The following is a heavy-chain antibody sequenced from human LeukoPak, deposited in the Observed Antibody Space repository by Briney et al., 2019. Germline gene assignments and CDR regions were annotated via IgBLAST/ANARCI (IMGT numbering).Heavy chain of an antibody. Sequence: SETLSLTCTVSGGSISSSSYYWGWIRQPPGKGLEWIGSIYYSGSTYYNPSLKSRVTISVDTSKNQFSLKLSSVTAADTAAYYCARQRGYYYDSSGYPRGNWFDPWGQGTLVTVSS. V-gene: IGHV4-39*01. CDR1: GGSISSSSYY. CDR3: ARQRGYYYDSSGYPRGNWFDP. J-gene: IGHJ5*02. D-gene: IGHD3-22*01. CDR2: IYYSGST.